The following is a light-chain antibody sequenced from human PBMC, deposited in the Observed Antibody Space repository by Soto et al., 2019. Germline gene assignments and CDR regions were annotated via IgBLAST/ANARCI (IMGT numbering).Light chain of an antibody. CDR2: NAF. J-gene: IGKJ5*01. V-gene: IGKV1-39*01. Sequence: DIQMTQSPSSLSASVGDRVTITCRASQTISTYLNWYQQKPGKAPKLLIFNAFTLQAVVPSRFSGSGSGTDFTLTIRSLQPEDFATYYCQQSYSTPRLTFGQGARVDIE. CDR3: QQSYSTPRLT. CDR1: QTISTY.